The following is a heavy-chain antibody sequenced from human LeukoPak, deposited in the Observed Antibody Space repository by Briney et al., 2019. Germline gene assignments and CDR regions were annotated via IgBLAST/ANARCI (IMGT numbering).Heavy chain of an antibody. Sequence: SETLSLTCTVSGGSISSYYWSWIRQPPGKGLEWIGYIYYSGCTNYNPSLKSRVTISVDTSKNQFSLKLSSVTAADTAVYYCVASVGRGDYYGGKPFDAFDIWGQGTMVTVSS. D-gene: IGHD4-23*01. V-gene: IGHV4-59*08. CDR1: GGSISSYY. CDR2: IYYSGCT. CDR3: VASVGRGDYYGGKPFDAFDI. J-gene: IGHJ3*02.